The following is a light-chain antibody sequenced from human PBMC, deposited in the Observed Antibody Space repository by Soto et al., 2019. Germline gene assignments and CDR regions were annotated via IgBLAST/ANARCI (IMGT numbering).Light chain of an antibody. CDR1: QDINSH. CDR3: QQYDDLPALT. CDR2: DVS. J-gene: IGKJ4*01. Sequence: DIQMTQSPSSLSASVGDRVTITCQASQDINSHLNWYQQKPGKAPKLLIYDVSNLQTGVPPRFSGSGSASDFTLTISSLQPEDFATYFCQQYDDLPALTFGGGTKVEI. V-gene: IGKV1-33*01.